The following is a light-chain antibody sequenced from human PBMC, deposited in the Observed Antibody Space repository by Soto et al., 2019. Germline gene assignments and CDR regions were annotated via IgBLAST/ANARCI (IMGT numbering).Light chain of an antibody. CDR2: DAS. J-gene: IGKJ5*01. V-gene: IGKV3-11*01. CDR3: QHRAIWPVS. CDR1: QSVNNY. Sequence: EIVLTQSPGTLSLSPGERATLSCRASQSVNNYLAWYQQKPGQSPRLLIFDASNRATGIPARFSGSGSATDFTLTITSLEPEDFAVYYCQHRAIWPVSFGQGTRLENK.